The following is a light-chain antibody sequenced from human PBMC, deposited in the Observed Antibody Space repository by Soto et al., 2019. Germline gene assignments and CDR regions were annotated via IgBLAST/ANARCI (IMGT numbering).Light chain of an antibody. CDR1: SSDIGAYTF. CDR2: DVN. J-gene: IGLJ2*01. Sequence: QSVLTQPASVSGSPGRSITISCTGTSSDIGAYTFVSWYQQHPGKAPKLMLYDVNIRPSGVSNRFSGSKSGNTASLTISGLQAEDEADYYCTSWTTSTTMIFGGGTKVTVL. V-gene: IGLV2-14*03. CDR3: TSWTTSTTMI.